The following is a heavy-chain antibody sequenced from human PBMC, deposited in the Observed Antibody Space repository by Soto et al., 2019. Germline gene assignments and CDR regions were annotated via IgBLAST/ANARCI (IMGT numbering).Heavy chain of an antibody. V-gene: IGHV3-23*01. CDR1: GFTFNNYA. Sequence: PGGSLRLSCAASGFTFNNYAMNWVRQAPEKGLEWVATISATGGSTYYADSVKGRFTISRDNSKNPLYLQMNSLRAEDTAVYYCAGASPFSLYSGYDPYDYYMDVWGKGTTVTVSS. D-gene: IGHD5-12*01. J-gene: IGHJ6*03. CDR2: ISATGGST. CDR3: AGASPFSLYSGYDPYDYYMDV.